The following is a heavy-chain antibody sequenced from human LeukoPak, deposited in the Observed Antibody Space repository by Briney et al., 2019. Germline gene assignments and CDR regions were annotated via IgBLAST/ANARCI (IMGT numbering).Heavy chain of an antibody. CDR2: IYSGGST. V-gene: IGHV3-53*01. J-gene: IGHJ2*01. D-gene: IGHD2-21*01. CDR1: GFTVSSNY. Sequence: GRSLRLSCAASGFTVSSNYMSWVRQAPGKGLEWVSVIYSGGSTYYADSVKGRFTISRDNSKNTLYLQMNSLRAEDTAVYYCARAKSGTRKRIVGVTRPGYGYSDLWARGTLVTVP. CDR3: ARAKSGTRKRIVGVTRPGYGYSDL.